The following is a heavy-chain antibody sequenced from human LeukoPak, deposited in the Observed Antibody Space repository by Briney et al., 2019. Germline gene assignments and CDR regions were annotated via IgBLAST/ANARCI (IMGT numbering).Heavy chain of an antibody. J-gene: IGHJ3*02. CDR1: GGSISSGDYY. D-gene: IGHD3-3*01. CDR3: ARDGITIFGVAPPGAFDI. Sequence: SETLSLTCTVSGGSISSGDYYWSWIRQPPGKGLEWIGYTYYSGSTYYNPSLKSRVTISVDTSKNQFSLKLSSVTAADTAVYYCARDGITIFGVAPPGAFDIWGQGTMVTVSS. V-gene: IGHV4-30-4*08. CDR2: TYYSGST.